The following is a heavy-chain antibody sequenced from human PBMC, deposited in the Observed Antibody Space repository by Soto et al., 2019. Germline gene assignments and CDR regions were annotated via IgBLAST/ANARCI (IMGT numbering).Heavy chain of an antibody. D-gene: IGHD2-15*01. CDR3: ASAVLGYCSGGSCSNYYYGMDV. CDR1: GGSISSGDYY. CDR2: IYYSGST. Sequence: QVQLQESGPGLVKPSQTLSLTCTVSGGSISSGDYYWSWIRQPPGKGLEWIGYIYYSGSTYYNPSLKSRVTISVDTSTNQFSLKLSPVTAAETAVYYCASAVLGYCSGGSCSNYYYGMDVWGQGTTVTVSS. J-gene: IGHJ6*02. V-gene: IGHV4-30-4*01.